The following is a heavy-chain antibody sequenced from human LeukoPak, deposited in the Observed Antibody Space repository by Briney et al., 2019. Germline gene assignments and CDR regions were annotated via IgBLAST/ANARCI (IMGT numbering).Heavy chain of an antibody. CDR1: GYTFTSYD. J-gene: IGHJ4*02. CDR3: ARGDIYGDHVFDY. V-gene: IGHV1-8*01. D-gene: IGHD4-17*01. Sequence: ASVKVSCXASGYTFTSYDINWVRQATGQGLEWMGWMNPNSGNTGSAQKFQGRVTMTRNTSISTAYMELSSLRSEDTAVYYCARGDIYGDHVFDYWGQGTLVTVSS. CDR2: MNPNSGNT.